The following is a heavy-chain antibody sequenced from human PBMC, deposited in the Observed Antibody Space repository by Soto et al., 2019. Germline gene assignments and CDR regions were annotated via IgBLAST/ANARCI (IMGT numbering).Heavy chain of an antibody. Sequence: GGSLRLSCAASGFTFSSYAMHWVRQAPEKGLEYVSAISSNGGSTYYADSVKGRFTISRDNSKNTLYLQMGSLRAEDMAVYYCARARGSYYAPGAFDIWGQGTMVTVSS. CDR3: ARARGSYYAPGAFDI. J-gene: IGHJ3*02. CDR1: GFTFSSYA. CDR2: ISSNGGST. D-gene: IGHD1-26*01. V-gene: IGHV3-64*02.